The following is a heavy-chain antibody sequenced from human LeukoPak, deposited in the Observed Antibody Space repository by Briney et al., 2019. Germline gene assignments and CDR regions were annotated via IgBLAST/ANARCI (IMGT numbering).Heavy chain of an antibody. J-gene: IGHJ4*02. CDR3: AKGARRTSGWYFFDY. Sequence: GGSLRLSCAASGFAFSSQAMGWVRQAPGEGLEWVSVISDSGTITYYADSVKGRFTISRDNSKNTLFLQMNSLRAEDTAIYYCAKGARRTSGWYFFDYWGQGRRVTVSS. CDR2: ISDSGTIT. CDR1: GFAFSSQA. V-gene: IGHV3-23*01. D-gene: IGHD6-19*01.